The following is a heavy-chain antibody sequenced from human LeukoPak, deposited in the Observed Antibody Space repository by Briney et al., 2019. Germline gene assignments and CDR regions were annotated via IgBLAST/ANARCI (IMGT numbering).Heavy chain of an antibody. Sequence: SETLSLTCTVSGGSISSYYWSWIRQPAGKGLEWIGRIYTSGSTNYNPSLKSRVTMSVDTSKNQFSLKLSSVTAADTAVYYCARQEGKYYDILTGYYIFHNWFDPWGQGTLVTVSS. D-gene: IGHD3-9*01. CDR3: ARQEGKYYDILTGYYIFHNWFDP. CDR2: IYTSGST. V-gene: IGHV4-4*07. J-gene: IGHJ5*02. CDR1: GGSISSYY.